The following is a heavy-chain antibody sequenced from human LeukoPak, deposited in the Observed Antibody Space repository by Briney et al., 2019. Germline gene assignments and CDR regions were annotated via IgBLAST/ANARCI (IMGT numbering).Heavy chain of an antibody. CDR1: GFTFSSYS. CDR3: ARDRELRYGSGLDY. V-gene: IGHV3-21*01. J-gene: IGHJ4*02. D-gene: IGHD3-10*01. CDR2: ITSSRSYI. Sequence: GGSLRLSCAASGFTFSSYSMNWVRQAPGKGLEWVSSITSSRSYIYYADSVKGRFTISRDNAKNSLYLQMNSLRVEDTAVYYCARDRELRYGSGLDYWGQGTLVTVSS.